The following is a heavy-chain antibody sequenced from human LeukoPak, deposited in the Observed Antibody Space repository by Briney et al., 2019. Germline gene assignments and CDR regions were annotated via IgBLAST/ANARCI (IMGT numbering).Heavy chain of an antibody. Sequence: GGSLRLSCAASRFTFSSYAMSWVRQAPGKGLEWVSAISGSGGSTYYADSVKGRFTISRDNSKNTLYLQMNSLRAEDTAVYYCAKADRFLEWLLGYWGQGTLVTVSS. J-gene: IGHJ4*02. CDR2: ISGSGGST. CDR3: AKADRFLEWLLGY. V-gene: IGHV3-23*01. CDR1: RFTFSSYA. D-gene: IGHD3-3*01.